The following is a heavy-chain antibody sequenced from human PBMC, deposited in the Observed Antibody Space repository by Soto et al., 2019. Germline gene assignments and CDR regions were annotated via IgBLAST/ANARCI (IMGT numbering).Heavy chain of an antibody. CDR1: GGSISSYY. Sequence: PSETLSLTCTVSGGSISSYYWSWIRQPPGKGLEWIGYIFYSGSTNYNPSLKSRVIISVDTSKNLFSLKLSSVTAADTAVYYCARDDVLCDGGRCYGVPLDVWGKGTTVTVSS. J-gene: IGHJ6*04. CDR2: IFYSGST. CDR3: ARDDVLCDGGRCYGVPLDV. D-gene: IGHD2-15*01. V-gene: IGHV4-59*01.